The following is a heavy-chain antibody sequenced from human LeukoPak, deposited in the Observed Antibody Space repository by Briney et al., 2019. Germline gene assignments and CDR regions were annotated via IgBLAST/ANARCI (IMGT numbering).Heavy chain of an antibody. Sequence: SETLSLTCTVSGGSVFSSNYYWAWIRQPPGKGLEWIGSIYYSGSTYYNPSLKSRVTISVDTSKNQFSLKLSSVTAADTAVYYCARAPYYTFGGVIVNNGGFDYWGQGTLVTVSS. V-gene: IGHV4-39*01. D-gene: IGHD3-16*02. CDR1: GGSVFSSNYY. CDR3: ARAPYYTFGGVIVNNGGFDY. CDR2: IYYSGST. J-gene: IGHJ4*02.